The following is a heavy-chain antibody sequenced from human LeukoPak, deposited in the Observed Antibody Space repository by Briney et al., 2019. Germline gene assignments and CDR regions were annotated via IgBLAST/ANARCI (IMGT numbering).Heavy chain of an antibody. V-gene: IGHV3-74*01. J-gene: IGHJ4*02. D-gene: IGHD5-12*01. CDR3: ASSTFSGYDPDFDY. CDR1: GFTFSSYW. CDR2: INSDGSST. Sequence: GGTLRPSCAASGFTFSSYWMHWVRQAPGKGLVWVSRINSDGSSTSYADSVKGRFTISRDNAKNTLYLQMNSLRAEDTAVYYCASSTFSGYDPDFDYWGQGTLVTVSS.